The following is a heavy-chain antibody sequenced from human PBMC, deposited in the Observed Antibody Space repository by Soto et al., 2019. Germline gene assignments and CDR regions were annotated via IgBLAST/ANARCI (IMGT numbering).Heavy chain of an antibody. D-gene: IGHD6-19*01. V-gene: IGHV3-23*01. J-gene: IGHJ3*02. CDR3: AREFKQWRVPDAFDI. CDR1: GFTFTTYA. Sequence: GGSLRLSCAVSGFTFTTYAMSWVRLAPGKGLEWVSSIVGTGDSSYYADSVKGRFTTSRDNSKNTLYVEMNNLGAEDTAVYYCAREFKQWRVPDAFDIWGQGTMVTVSS. CDR2: IVGTGDSS.